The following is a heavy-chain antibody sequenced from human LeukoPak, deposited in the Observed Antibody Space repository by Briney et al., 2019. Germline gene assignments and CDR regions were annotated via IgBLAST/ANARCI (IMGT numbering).Heavy chain of an antibody. Sequence: ASVKVSCKASGYTFTSYGISWVRQAPGQGLEWMGWISAYNGNTNYAQKFQGRVTMTRDTSISTAYMELSRLRSDDTAVYYCASPKYSYGPLYYYGMDVWGQGTTVTVSS. CDR3: ASPKYSYGPLYYYGMDV. J-gene: IGHJ6*02. CDR1: GYTFTSYG. D-gene: IGHD5-18*01. V-gene: IGHV1-18*01. CDR2: ISAYNGNT.